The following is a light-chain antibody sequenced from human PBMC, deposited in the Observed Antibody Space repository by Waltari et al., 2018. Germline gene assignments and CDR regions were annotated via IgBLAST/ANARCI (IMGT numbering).Light chain of an antibody. CDR1: QSVDDY. CDR2: DAS. CDR3: QQYHDYSDT. Sequence: VLTQAPATLSLSPGERATLSCRASQSVDDYMAWYQQKPGQSPRLLIYDASNRATGIPIRFSGSGFGTDFTLTISSLEPDDFATYYCQQYHDYSDTFGQGTKLEIK. J-gene: IGKJ2*01. V-gene: IGKV3-11*01.